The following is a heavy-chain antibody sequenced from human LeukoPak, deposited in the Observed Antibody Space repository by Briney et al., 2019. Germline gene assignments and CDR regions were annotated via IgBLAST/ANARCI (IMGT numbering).Heavy chain of an antibody. V-gene: IGHV4-59*12. CDR2: IYYTGST. Sequence: SETLSLTCSVSGGSISSLYWSWIRQPPGKGPEWIGYIYYTGSTNYNPSLKSRVTMFVDMSKNQFSLRLSSVSAADTAVYYCAREGGPYRPPDYSGQGTLVTVAS. CDR1: GGSISSLY. CDR3: AREGGPYRPPDY. J-gene: IGHJ4*02.